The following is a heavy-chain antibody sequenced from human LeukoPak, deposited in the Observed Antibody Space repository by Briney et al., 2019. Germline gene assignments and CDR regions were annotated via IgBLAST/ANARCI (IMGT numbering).Heavy chain of an antibody. V-gene: IGHV3-23*01. J-gene: IGHJ4*02. CDR3: AKDPTVTMGPHYFDY. Sequence: GGSLRLSCAASGFPFSSHAMSWVRQPPAKGLEWVSTISGSAGRTYYADSVRGRFTISRDNSKNTLYLQMNSLRAEDTAVYYCAKDPTVTMGPHYFDYWGRGTLVTVSS. CDR2: ISGSAGRT. D-gene: IGHD4-17*01. CDR1: GFPFSSHA.